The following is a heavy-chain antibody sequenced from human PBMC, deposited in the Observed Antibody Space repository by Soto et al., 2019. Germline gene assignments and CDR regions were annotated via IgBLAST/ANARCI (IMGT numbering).Heavy chain of an antibody. J-gene: IGHJ6*02. Sequence: GASVKVSCKASGGTFSSYAISWVRQAPGQGLEWMGGIIPIFGTANYAQKFQGRVTITADESTSTAYMELSSLRSEDTAVYYCASPYYYDSSGYYTRYYYYYGMDVWGQGTTVTVSS. CDR1: GGTFSSYA. CDR2: IIPIFGTA. D-gene: IGHD3-22*01. CDR3: ASPYYYDSSGYYTRYYYYYGMDV. V-gene: IGHV1-69*13.